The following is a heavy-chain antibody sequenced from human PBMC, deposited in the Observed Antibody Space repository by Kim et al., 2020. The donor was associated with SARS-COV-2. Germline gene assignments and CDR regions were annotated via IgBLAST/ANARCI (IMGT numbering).Heavy chain of an antibody. Sequence: GGSLRLSCAASGFTFSSYGMHWVRQAPGKGLEWVAVIWYDGSNKYYADSVKGRFTISRDNSKNTLYLQMNSLRAEDTAVYYCASGLDYGYDSSGSVDYWGQGTLVTVSS. CDR2: IWYDGSNK. CDR1: GFTFSSYG. CDR3: ASGLDYGYDSSGSVDY. V-gene: IGHV3-33*08. J-gene: IGHJ4*02. D-gene: IGHD3-22*01.